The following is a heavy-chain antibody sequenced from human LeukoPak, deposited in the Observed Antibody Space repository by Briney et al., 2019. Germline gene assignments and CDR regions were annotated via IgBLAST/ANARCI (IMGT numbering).Heavy chain of an antibody. CDR1: GGSFSGYY. CDR2: INHSGST. D-gene: IGHD2-15*01. Sequence: PSETLSLTCAVYGGSFSGYYWSWIRQPPGKGLEGIGEINHSGSTNYNPSLKSRVTISVDTSKNQFSLKLSSVTAADTAVYYCARVGGYCSGGSCYQIYYYYMDVWGKGTTVTVSS. V-gene: IGHV4-34*01. CDR3: ARVGGYCSGGSCYQIYYYYMDV. J-gene: IGHJ6*03.